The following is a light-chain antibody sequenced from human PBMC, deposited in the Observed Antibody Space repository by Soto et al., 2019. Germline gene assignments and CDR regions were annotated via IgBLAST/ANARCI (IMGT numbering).Light chain of an antibody. V-gene: IGKV3-15*01. CDR3: QQYNNWPPIT. Sequence: VITQSPAHLSVSPGERATLSCTASQSVSSNFAWYQQKPGQAPRLLLYDAATRATGIPARFSGSGSGTAFTLTISSLQSEDFAVYYCQQYNNWPPITFGHGTRLEIK. J-gene: IGKJ5*01. CDR1: QSVSSN. CDR2: DAA.